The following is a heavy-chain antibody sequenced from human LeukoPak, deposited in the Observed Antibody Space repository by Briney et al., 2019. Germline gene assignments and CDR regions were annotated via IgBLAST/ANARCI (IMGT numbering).Heavy chain of an antibody. CDR3: ARVSSWVWFGEPQNWFDP. Sequence: GGSLRLSCAASGFTFDSYGMHWVRQAPGKGLEWVAFIRFDGRNKYYADSVKGRFTISRDNSKNTLYLQMISLRAEDTAVYYCARVSSWVWFGEPQNWFDPWGQGTLVTVSS. V-gene: IGHV3-30*02. D-gene: IGHD3-10*01. CDR1: GFTFDSYG. J-gene: IGHJ5*02. CDR2: IRFDGRNK.